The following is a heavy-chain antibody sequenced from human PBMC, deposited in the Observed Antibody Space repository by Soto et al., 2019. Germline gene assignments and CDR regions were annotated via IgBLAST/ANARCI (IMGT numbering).Heavy chain of an antibody. Sequence: LRLSCAASGFTFSLYPVNWVRQAPGKGLEWLSYISPSNSTIYYADSVKGRFTISRDNAKNSLDLQMNGLRDDDTAVYYCARVGRGFCSSTRCYTDGFDLWGQGTVVTVSS. D-gene: IGHD2-2*01. V-gene: IGHV3-48*03. CDR2: ISPSNSTI. J-gene: IGHJ3*01. CDR3: ARVGRGFCSSTRCYTDGFDL. CDR1: GFTFSLYP.